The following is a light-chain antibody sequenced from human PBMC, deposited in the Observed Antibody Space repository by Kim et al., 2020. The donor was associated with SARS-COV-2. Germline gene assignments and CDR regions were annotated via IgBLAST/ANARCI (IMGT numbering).Light chain of an antibody. V-gene: IGLV1-40*01. Sequence: QSVLTQPHSVSGAPGQRVTITCTGSSSNIGAGYYVHWYQQLPGTAPKLLIYGNSNRPSGVPDRFSGSKSGTSASLAITGLQAEDEADYYCQSYDSSLSGSVFGGGTQLTVL. J-gene: IGLJ2*01. CDR1: SSNIGAGYY. CDR3: QSYDSSLSGSV. CDR2: GNS.